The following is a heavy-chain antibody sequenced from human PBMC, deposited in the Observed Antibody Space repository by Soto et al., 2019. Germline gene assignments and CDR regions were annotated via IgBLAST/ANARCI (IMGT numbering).Heavy chain of an antibody. J-gene: IGHJ3*02. CDR2: ISWNSGSI. CDR3: AKDNRIAVADAFDI. V-gene: IGHV3-9*01. Sequence: DVQLVESGGGLVQPGRSLRLSCAASGFTFDDYAMHWVRQAPGKGLEWVSGISWNSGSIGYADSVKGRFTISRDNAKNSLYLQMNSLRAEDTALYYCAKDNRIAVADAFDIWGQGTMVTVSS. CDR1: GFTFDDYA. D-gene: IGHD6-19*01.